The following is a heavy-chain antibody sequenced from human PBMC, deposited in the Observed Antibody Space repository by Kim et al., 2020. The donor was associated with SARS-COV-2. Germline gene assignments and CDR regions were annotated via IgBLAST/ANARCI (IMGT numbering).Heavy chain of an antibody. CDR1: GDSISNYH. CDR2: IYTSGYT. J-gene: IGHJ4*02. Sequence: SETLSLTCTVSGDSISNYHWTWVRQPAGKGLEWIGTIYTSGYTNYNPSLKSRVTMSMDTSKSHLSLRLSAVPAADTAIYFCPRKDGDYWGPGTLATGSS. CDR3: PRKDGDY. V-gene: IGHV4-4*07.